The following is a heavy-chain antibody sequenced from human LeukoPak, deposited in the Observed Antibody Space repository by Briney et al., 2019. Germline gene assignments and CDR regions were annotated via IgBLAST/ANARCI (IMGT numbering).Heavy chain of an antibody. CDR1: GFAFSSHT. D-gene: IGHD6-19*01. J-gene: IGHJ4*02. CDR3: VRATSGWTYYDY. Sequence: PGGSLRLSCAASGFAFSSHTMNWVRQAPGKGLEWVSSISTDSLAIYNADVVGGRFTISRENAENLLSLQMISLRAEDTAVYYCVRATSGWTYYDYWGQGTLVTVSS. CDR2: ISTDSLAI. V-gene: IGHV3-48*04.